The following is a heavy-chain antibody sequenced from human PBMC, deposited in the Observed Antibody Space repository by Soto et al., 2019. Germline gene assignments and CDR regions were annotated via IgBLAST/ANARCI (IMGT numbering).Heavy chain of an antibody. D-gene: IGHD6-19*01. V-gene: IGHV3-49*04. CDR3: TRESQWLVQAYGVDV. CDR2: IRSKAYGGTR. J-gene: IGHJ6*02. Sequence: EVQLVEAGGGLVQPGRSRRLSCTASGFTFGDYTMSWVRQAPGKGLEWVGFIRSKAYGGTRRYAASVEGRFTISRDDSKSIVYLQINSLKTEDSGVYYCTRESQWLVQAYGVDVWGQGNTVNVAS. CDR1: GFTFGDYT.